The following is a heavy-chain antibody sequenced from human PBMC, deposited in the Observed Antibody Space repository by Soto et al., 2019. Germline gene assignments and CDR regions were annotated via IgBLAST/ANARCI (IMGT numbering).Heavy chain of an antibody. CDR2: VSRSSSYI. CDR3: ARCMGFDGSGYAFFDS. D-gene: IGHD3-10*01. V-gene: IGHV3-21*01. J-gene: IGHJ4*02. Sequence: EVPLVESGGGLVKPGGSLRLSCAASGFTFSGHTINWVRQALGKGLEWVSSVSRSSSYIYYADSVKGRFTVSRDNAEKSLYLQMNSLRAEDTAIYYCARCMGFDGSGYAFFDSWGQGTLVTVSS. CDR1: GFTFSGHT.